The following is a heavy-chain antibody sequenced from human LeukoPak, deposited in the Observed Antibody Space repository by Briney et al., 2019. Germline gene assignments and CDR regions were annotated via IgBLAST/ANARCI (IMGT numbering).Heavy chain of an antibody. D-gene: IGHD6-13*01. V-gene: IGHV3-53*01. J-gene: IGHJ4*02. CDR1: GFTVTSNS. CDR3: ANQDSSSWYS. CDR2: IYSGST. Sequence: GGSLRLSCTVSGFTVTSNSMSWVRQAPGKGLEWVSFIYSGSTHYSDSVKGRFTISRDNSKNTLYLQMNSLRAEDTALYYCANQDSSSWYSWGQGTLVTVSS.